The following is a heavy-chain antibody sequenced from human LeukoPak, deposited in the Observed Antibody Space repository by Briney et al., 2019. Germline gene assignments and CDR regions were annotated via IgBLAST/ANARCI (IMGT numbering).Heavy chain of an antibody. J-gene: IGHJ3*02. CDR1: GYTFTSYD. Sequence: ASVKVSCKASGYTFTSYDINWVRQATGQGLEWMGWMNPNSGSTGYAQKFQGRVTITRNTSISTAYMELSSLRSEDTAVYYCARAPSAYDFWSGYYSDAFDIWGQGTMVTVSS. CDR2: MNPNSGST. CDR3: ARAPSAYDFWSGYYSDAFDI. D-gene: IGHD3-3*01. V-gene: IGHV1-8*03.